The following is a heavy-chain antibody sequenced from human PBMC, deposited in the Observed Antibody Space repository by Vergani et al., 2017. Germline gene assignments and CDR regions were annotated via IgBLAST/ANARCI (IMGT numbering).Heavy chain of an antibody. Sequence: QVQLVQSGAEVKKPGASVKVSCKAPGYIFRSHDINWVRQAPGQGLEWMGWINPTNGNTGYTQKFQGRVTMTRNTSISSAYMDLSNLRSEDTAVYYCARPHGDILPPDPRRLDYWGQGTLVTVSS. CDR1: GYIFRSHD. V-gene: IGHV1-8*01. CDR3: ARPHGDILPPDPRRLDY. CDR2: INPTNGNT. J-gene: IGHJ4*02.